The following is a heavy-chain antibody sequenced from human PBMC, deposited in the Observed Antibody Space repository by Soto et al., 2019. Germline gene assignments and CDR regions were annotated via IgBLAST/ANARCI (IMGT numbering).Heavy chain of an antibody. CDR3: ARDITGTQYYFDY. Sequence: SVKVSCKASGGTFSSYAISWVRQAPGQGLEWMGGIIPIFGTANYAQKFQGRVTITADKSTSTAYMELSSLRSEDTAVYYCARDITGTQYYFDYWGQGTLVTVYS. CDR1: GGTFSSYA. V-gene: IGHV1-69*06. J-gene: IGHJ4*02. CDR2: IIPIFGTA. D-gene: IGHD1-7*01.